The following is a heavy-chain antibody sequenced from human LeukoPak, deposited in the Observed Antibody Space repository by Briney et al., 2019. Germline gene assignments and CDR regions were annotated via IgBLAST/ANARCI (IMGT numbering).Heavy chain of an antibody. J-gene: IGHJ4*02. V-gene: IGHV3-30-3*01. D-gene: IGHD6-19*01. CDR1: GFTFSSYA. CDR2: ISYDGSNK. CDR3: ARSLRVAVAASY. Sequence: PGRSLRLSCAASGFTFSSYAMHWVRQAPGKGLEWVAVISYDGSNKYYADSVKGRFTISRDNAKNSLYLQMNSLTAEDTAIYYCARSLRVAVAASYWGQGTLVTVSS.